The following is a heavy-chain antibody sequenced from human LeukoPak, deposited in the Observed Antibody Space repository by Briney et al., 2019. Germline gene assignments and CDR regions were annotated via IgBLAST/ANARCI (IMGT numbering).Heavy chain of an antibody. J-gene: IGHJ4*02. Sequence: PSETLSLTCTVSGGSISSSSYYWGWIRQPPGKGLEWIGSIYCSGSTYYNPSLKSRVTISVDTSKNQFSLKLSSVTAADTAVYYCARRDWTKRGFDYWGQGTLVTVSS. CDR2: IYCSGST. CDR3: ARRDWTKRGFDY. D-gene: IGHD1/OR15-1a*01. CDR1: GGSISSSSYY. V-gene: IGHV4-39*01.